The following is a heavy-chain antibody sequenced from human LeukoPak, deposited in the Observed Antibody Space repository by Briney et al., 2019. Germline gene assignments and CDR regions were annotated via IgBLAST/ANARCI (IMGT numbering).Heavy chain of an antibody. CDR1: GGSISSSNYY. V-gene: IGHV4-39*07. Sequence: SETLSLTCTVSGGSISSSNYYWGWIRQPPGKGLEWIGTIYYSGSTYYNPSLKSRITISVDTSKNQLSLRLSSVTAADTAVYYCAREGSRDFWSGPVYYFDYWGQGTLVTVSS. D-gene: IGHD3-3*01. J-gene: IGHJ4*02. CDR3: AREGSRDFWSGPVYYFDY. CDR2: IYYSGST.